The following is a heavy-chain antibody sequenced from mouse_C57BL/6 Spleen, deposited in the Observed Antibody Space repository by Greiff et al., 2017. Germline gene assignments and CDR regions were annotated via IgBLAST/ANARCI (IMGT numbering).Heavy chain of an antibody. CDR1: GYAFSSSW. J-gene: IGHJ4*01. CDR3: ARGEHYYGSGAMDY. Sequence: VKLMESGPELVKPGASVKISCKASGYAFSSSWMNWVKQRPGKGLEWIGRIYPGDGDTNYNGKFKGKATLTVDKSSSTAYMQLSSLTSEDSAVYFCARGEHYYGSGAMDYWGQGTSVTVSS. D-gene: IGHD1-1*01. V-gene: IGHV1-82*01. CDR2: IYPGDGDT.